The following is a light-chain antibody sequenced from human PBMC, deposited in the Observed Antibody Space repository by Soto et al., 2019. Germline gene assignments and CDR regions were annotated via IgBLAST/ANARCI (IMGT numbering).Light chain of an antibody. Sequence: QSALTQPASVSGSPGQSITISCTGTSSDVGGYNYVSWYQQHPGKAPKLMIYEVSNRPSGVSNRCSGSKSGNTASLTISGLQGEDEADYYCSAYTSSRTLVFGGGTKLTVL. CDR3: SAYTSSRTLV. CDR2: EVS. J-gene: IGLJ2*01. V-gene: IGLV2-14*01. CDR1: SSDVGGYNY.